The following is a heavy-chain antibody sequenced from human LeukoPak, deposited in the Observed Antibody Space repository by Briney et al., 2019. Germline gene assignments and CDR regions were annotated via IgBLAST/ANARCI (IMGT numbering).Heavy chain of an antibody. V-gene: IGHV5-51*01. J-gene: IGHJ4*02. CDR1: GYSFTNYW. CDR3: ARLRGYDSSGHYFWYFDY. D-gene: IGHD3-22*01. Sequence: GESLKISCKGSGYSFTNYWIGWVRQMSGKGLEWMGMIYVGYSDTRYGPSFQGQVTISTDKSITTAYLQWRSLKASDTAMYYCARLRGYDSSGHYFWYFDYWGQGTLVTVSS. CDR2: IYVGYSDT.